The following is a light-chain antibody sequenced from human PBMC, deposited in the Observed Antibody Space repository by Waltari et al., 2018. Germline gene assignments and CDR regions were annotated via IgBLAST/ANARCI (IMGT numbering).Light chain of an antibody. CDR2: NNN. J-gene: IGLJ2*01. CDR3: AAWDDSLDAYVV. CDR1: FSNIGNNA. Sequence: QSVLTQPPSASGTPGQKVTNSCSGTFSNIGNNAVNWYQQVPGMAPKLLIYNNNIQVPGVPDRFSGAKFGTSASLAISGLQSGDEAVYYCAAWDDSLDAYVVFGGGTKVTVL. V-gene: IGLV1-44*01.